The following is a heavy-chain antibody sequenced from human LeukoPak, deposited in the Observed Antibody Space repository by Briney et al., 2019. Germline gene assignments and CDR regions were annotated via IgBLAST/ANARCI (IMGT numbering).Heavy chain of an antibody. J-gene: IGHJ4*02. D-gene: IGHD2-2*01. CDR3: AKGVVVAPDVSPFDY. CDR1: GFTFSNYG. V-gene: IGHV3-23*01. Sequence: PGGTLRLSCAASGFTFSNYGMTWVRQAPGKGLEWVSGIRGSGGSTDYADTVKGRFTISRDNSKNTLYLQMNRLRAEDTAVYYCAKGVVVAPDVSPFDYWGQGAMVTVCS. CDR2: IRGSGGST.